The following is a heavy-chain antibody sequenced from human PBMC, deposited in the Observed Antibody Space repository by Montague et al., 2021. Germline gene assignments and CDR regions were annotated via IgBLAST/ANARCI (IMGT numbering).Heavy chain of an antibody. D-gene: IGHD2-8*01. Sequence: SETLSLTCIVSSASISSGSSAWTRPAPRNRLGWLGHLYQSGGAHYYPPLPSRLPFPLATSRNQVLLRLTSVTAADTAVYYCARRGRPMGLFHFDYWGQGTLVTVSS. CDR3: ARRGRPMGLFHFDY. CDR2: LYQSGGA. CDR1: SASISSGS. V-gene: IGHV4-59*03. J-gene: IGHJ4*02.